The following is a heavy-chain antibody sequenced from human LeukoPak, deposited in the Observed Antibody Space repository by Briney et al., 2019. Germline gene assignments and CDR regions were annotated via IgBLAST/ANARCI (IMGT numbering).Heavy chain of an antibody. CDR2: ISWNGARI. V-gene: IGHV3-43*01. J-gene: IGHJ4*02. D-gene: IGHD6-19*01. CDR1: GFTFAEYT. Sequence: PGGSLRLSCAASGFTFAEYTMHWVRQAPGKGLEWVSLISWNGARIHYGDSVKGRFTISRDNSKNSLYLQMNSLRTEGTALYYCVKDLVAASENVRGWYPMDYWGQRTLVTVSS. CDR3: VKDLVAASENVRGWYPMDY.